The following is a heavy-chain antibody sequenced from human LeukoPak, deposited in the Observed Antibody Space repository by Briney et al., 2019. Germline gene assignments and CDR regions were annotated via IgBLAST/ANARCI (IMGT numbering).Heavy chain of an antibody. CDR3: ARSETTYYYDSSVYFYYYYGMDV. V-gene: IGHV3-7*01. D-gene: IGHD3-22*01. Sequence: GGSLRLSCAASGFTFSNYWMTWVRQAPGKGLEWVANIKQDGSEKYYVDSAKGRFTISRDNAKNSLYLQMNSLRAEDTAVYYCARSETTYYYDSSVYFYYYYGMDVWGQGTTVTVSS. CDR1: GFTFSNYW. J-gene: IGHJ6*02. CDR2: IKQDGSEK.